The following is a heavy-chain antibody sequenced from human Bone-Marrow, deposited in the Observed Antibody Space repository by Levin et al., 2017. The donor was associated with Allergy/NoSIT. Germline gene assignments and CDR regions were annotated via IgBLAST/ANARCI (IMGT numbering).Heavy chain of an antibody. J-gene: IGHJ4*02. D-gene: IGHD2-15*01. V-gene: IGHV3-30-3*01. Sequence: LSLTCAASGFTFSSSAMHWVRQAPGKGLEWVAVISYDGSNKYYADSVKGRFTIPRDNSKNTLYLQMNSLIPEDTAVYYCASLTKDCSRGSCSSWGYWGQGTLVTVSS. CDR1: GFTFSSSA. CDR3: ASLTKDCSRGSCSSWGY. CDR2: ISYDGSNK.